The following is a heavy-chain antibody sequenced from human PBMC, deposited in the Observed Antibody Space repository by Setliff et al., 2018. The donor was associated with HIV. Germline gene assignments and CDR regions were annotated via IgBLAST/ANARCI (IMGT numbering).Heavy chain of an antibody. CDR2: ISSSSGEI. CDR3: VRDQVSFGYKFDF. V-gene: IGHV3-48*01. CDR1: GFTLSSYT. D-gene: IGHD5-18*01. Sequence: GGSLRLSCAASGFTLSSYTMDWVRQAPGRGLEWVSYISSSSGEIYYADSVKGRLTISRDNAKNSLYLQMNSLRAEDTAVYYCVRDQVSFGYKFDFWGQGTLVTVSS. J-gene: IGHJ4*02.